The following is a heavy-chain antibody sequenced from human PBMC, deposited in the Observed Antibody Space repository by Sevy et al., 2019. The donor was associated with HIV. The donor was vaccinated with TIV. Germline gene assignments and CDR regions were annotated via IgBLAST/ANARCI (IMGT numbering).Heavy chain of an antibody. J-gene: IGHJ6*02. CDR3: TRAEGYCTNGVCYPWYYYYGMDV. CDR2: IRSKAYGGTT. CDR1: GFTFSNYA. D-gene: IGHD2-8*01. Sequence: GGSLRLSCAASGFTFSNYAMHWVRQAPGKGLEWVGFIRSKAYGGTTEYAASVKGRFTISRDDSKSIAYLQMNSLKTEDTAVYYCTRAEGYCTNGVCYPWYYYYGMDVWGQGTTVTVSS. V-gene: IGHV3-49*04.